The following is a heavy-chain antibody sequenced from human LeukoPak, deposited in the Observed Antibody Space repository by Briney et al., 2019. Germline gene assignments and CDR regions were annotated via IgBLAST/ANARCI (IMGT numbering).Heavy chain of an antibody. CDR2: ISSSSSLI. Sequence: GGSLRLYCAASRFTFSYYSMNWVRQAPGRGQEWVSCISSSSSLIFYSDSVRGRFTIARENAKKLLYLHMNSLRVEDTAAYNSAKLDRGDYSSSPVPYYNYYMNVWDKGTTVTVSS. V-gene: IGHV3-21*01. CDR1: RFTFSYYS. CDR3: AKLDRGDYSSSPVPYYNYYMNV. D-gene: IGHD6-13*01. J-gene: IGHJ6*03.